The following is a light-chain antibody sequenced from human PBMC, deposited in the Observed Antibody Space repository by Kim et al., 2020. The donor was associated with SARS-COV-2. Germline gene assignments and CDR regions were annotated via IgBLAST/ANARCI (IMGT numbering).Light chain of an antibody. Sequence: SYELTQPPSVSVSPGQTASITCSGDKLGDKYACWYQQKPGQSPVLVIYQDSKRPSGIPERFSGSNSGNTATLTISGTQAMDEADYYCQAWDSLSVVFGGGTQLTVL. CDR2: QDS. V-gene: IGLV3-1*01. CDR3: QAWDSLSVV. CDR1: KLGDKY. J-gene: IGLJ2*01.